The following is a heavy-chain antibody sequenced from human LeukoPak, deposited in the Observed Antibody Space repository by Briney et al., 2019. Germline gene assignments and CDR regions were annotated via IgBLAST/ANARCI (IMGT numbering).Heavy chain of an antibody. CDR2: ISSSGSTI. Sequence: GGSLRLSCAASGFTFSSYEMNWVRQAPGKGLEGVGYISSSGSTIYYADSMKGRFTISRDNAKNSLYLQINSLRVEDTAVYYCAREKTTDYYYEPFDYWGQGTPVTVSS. V-gene: IGHV3-48*03. J-gene: IGHJ4*02. CDR3: AREKTTDYYYEPFDY. D-gene: IGHD3-22*01. CDR1: GFTFSSYE.